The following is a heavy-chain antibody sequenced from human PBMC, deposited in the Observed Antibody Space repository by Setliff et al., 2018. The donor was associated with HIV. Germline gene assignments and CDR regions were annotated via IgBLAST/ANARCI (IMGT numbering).Heavy chain of an antibody. CDR2: IRYDGSNK. CDR1: GFIFSSYG. Sequence: GESLKISCAASGFIFSSYGMHWVRQAPGKGLEWVAFIRYDGSNKYYADSVKGRFTISRDNSKNTLYLQMNSLRAGDTAVYYCATIVESSGYHGGNYFDFWGRGSLVTVSS. V-gene: IGHV3-30*02. CDR3: ATIVESSGYHGGNYFDF. J-gene: IGHJ4*02. D-gene: IGHD3-22*01.